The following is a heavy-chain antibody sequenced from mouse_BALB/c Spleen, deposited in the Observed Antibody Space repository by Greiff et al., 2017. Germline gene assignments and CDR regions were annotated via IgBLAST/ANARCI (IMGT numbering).Heavy chain of an antibody. CDR3: AREDDYDGPSFAY. D-gene: IGHD2-4*01. CDR2: IWSDGST. CDR1: GFSLTSYG. Sequence: VQRVESGPDLVAPSQSLSITCTVSGFSLTSYGVHWVRQPPGKGLEWLVVIWSDGSTTYNSALKSRLSISKDNSKSQVFLKMNSLQTDDTAMYYCAREDDYDGPSFAYWGQGTLVTVSA. V-gene: IGHV2-6-2*01. J-gene: IGHJ3*01.